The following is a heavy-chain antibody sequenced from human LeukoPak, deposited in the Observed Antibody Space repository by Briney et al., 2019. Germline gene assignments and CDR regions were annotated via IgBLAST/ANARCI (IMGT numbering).Heavy chain of an antibody. CDR1: GGSISSYY. Sequence: SETLSLTCTVSGGSISSYYWSWIRQPPGKGLEWIGYIYYSGSTNYNPSLKSRVTISVDTSKNQFSLKLSSVTAADTAVYYCAREGREVGATGFLDHWGQGTLVTVSS. CDR2: IYYSGST. J-gene: IGHJ4*02. CDR3: AREGREVGATGFLDH. V-gene: IGHV4-59*01. D-gene: IGHD1-26*01.